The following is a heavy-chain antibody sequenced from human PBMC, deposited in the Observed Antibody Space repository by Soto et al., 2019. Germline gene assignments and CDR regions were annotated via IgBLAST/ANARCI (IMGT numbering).Heavy chain of an antibody. Sequence: QVLLVESGGGVVQPGRPLRLSFSASGFTFSDFGMYWVRQAPGKGLDWVSFISYDGSNQYYAGSVKGRFTVSRDNSKNTLFLLMNSLRPEDTAVYFCARRTGTAPRFDYWGQGTLVTVSS. J-gene: IGHJ4*02. V-gene: IGHV3-30-3*01. D-gene: IGHD1-7*01. CDR2: ISYDGSNQ. CDR3: ARRTGTAPRFDY. CDR1: GFTFSDFG.